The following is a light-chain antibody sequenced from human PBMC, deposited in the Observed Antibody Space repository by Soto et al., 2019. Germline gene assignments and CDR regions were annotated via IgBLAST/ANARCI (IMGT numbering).Light chain of an antibody. Sequence: QSVLTQPPPVSAAPGQNVTISCSGTSSNIGNNFVSWYQHLPGTAPKILIYDNVKRPSGIPDRFSGFKSGASATLGITGLQTGDEADYYCGSWDTSLSLCYVFGTGTKLTVL. J-gene: IGLJ1*01. CDR1: SSNIGNNF. CDR3: GSWDTSLSLCYV. CDR2: DNV. V-gene: IGLV1-51*01.